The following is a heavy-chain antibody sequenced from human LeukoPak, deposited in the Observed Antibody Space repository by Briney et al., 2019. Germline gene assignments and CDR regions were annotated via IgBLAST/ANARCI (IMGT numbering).Heavy chain of an antibody. D-gene: IGHD3-10*01. Sequence: PSETLSLTCTVSGNSISSGDNYWSWIRQPAGKGLEWIGSIFRSGTTYYNPSLRSRVAISVDTSKNQFSLKLSSVTAADTAVYYSARVCAVRGHYYYYYMDVWGKGTTVTISS. J-gene: IGHJ6*03. CDR3: ARVCAVRGHYYYYYMDV. CDR2: IFRSGTT. V-gene: IGHV4-38-2*02. CDR1: GNSISSGDNY.